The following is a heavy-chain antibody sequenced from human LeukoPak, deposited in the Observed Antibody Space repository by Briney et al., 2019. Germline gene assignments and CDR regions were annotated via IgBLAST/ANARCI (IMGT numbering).Heavy chain of an antibody. V-gene: IGHV1-2*06. J-gene: IGHJ5*02. CDR3: ARSRSGGENWFDP. D-gene: IGHD2-15*01. Sequence: ASVKVSCKASGYTFTDYYMHWVRQAPGQGLEWMGRINSKSGGTTYAQNFQGRVTMTRDTSISTAYMELSRLRSADTAVYYCARSRSGGENWFDPWGQGTLVTVSS. CDR1: GYTFTDYY. CDR2: INSKSGGT.